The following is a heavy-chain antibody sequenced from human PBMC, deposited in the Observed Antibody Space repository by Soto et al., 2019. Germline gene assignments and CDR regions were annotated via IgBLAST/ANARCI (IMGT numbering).Heavy chain of an antibody. D-gene: IGHD2-2*01. J-gene: IGHJ6*01. CDR1: GFTFSSYG. CDR3: ARDQTSKDIVVVPAALDV. CDR2: IWYDGSNK. Sequence: QVQLVESGGGVVQPGRSLRLSCAASGFTFSSYGMHWVRQAPGKGLEWVAVIWYDGSNKYYADSVKGRFTISRDNSKNTLYLQMNSLSAEDTAVYYCARDQTSKDIVVVPAALDVWGQGTTVTVSS. V-gene: IGHV3-33*01.